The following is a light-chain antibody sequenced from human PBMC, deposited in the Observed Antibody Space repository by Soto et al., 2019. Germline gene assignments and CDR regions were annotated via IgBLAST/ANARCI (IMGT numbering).Light chain of an antibody. J-gene: IGKJ2*01. CDR1: QSVSSSY. V-gene: IGKV3-20*01. CDR2: GAS. Sequence: EIVLTQSPGTLSLSPGERATLSCRASQSVSSSYLAWYQQKPGQAPRLPSYGASSRATGIPDRFSGSGSGTDFTLTISRLEPEDFAVYDCQQYGSSPPYTFGQGTKLEIK. CDR3: QQYGSSPPYT.